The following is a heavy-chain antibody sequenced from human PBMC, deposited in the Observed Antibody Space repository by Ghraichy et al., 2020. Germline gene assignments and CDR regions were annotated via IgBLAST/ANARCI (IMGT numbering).Heavy chain of an antibody. CDR1: GFTFSNAW. J-gene: IGHJ1*01. D-gene: IGHD3-16*01. Sequence: GGSLRLSCAASGFTFSNAWMSWVRQAPGKGLEWVGRIKSKTDGGTTDYAAPVKGRFTISRDDSKNTLYLQMNSLKTEDTAVYYCTTDPPKYYDYVWGSSEYFQHWGQGTLVTVSS. CDR2: IKSKTDGGTT. V-gene: IGHV3-15*01. CDR3: TTDPPKYYDYVWGSSEYFQH.